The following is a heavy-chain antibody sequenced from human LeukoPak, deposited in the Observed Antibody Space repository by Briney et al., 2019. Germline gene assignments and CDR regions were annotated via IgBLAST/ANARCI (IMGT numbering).Heavy chain of an antibody. Sequence: GGSLRLSCPASGVTFSNYEMNWVRQAPGKGLEWLSYISSSDSTIYYADSVKGRFTISIDNAKNSLYLQMNSLRAEDTAVYYCAELGITMIGGVWGKGTTVTISS. CDR3: AELGITMIGGV. D-gene: IGHD3-10*02. CDR1: GVTFSNYE. CDR2: ISSSDSTI. V-gene: IGHV3-48*03. J-gene: IGHJ6*04.